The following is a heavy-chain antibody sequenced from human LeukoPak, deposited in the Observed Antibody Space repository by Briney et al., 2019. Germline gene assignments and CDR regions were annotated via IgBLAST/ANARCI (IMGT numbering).Heavy chain of an antibody. CDR2: ISDIGSI. J-gene: IGHJ6*02. V-gene: IGHV4-59*08. CDR1: GGSISSYY. Sequence: PSETLSLTCTVSGGSISSYYWSWIRQPPGKGLEWIAYISDIGSINYNPSLKSRVTISLDTSKNQFSLKLSSVTAADTAVYYCARGDSSSWYYYYGMDVWGQGTTVTVSS. CDR3: ARGDSSSWYYYYGMDV. D-gene: IGHD6-13*01.